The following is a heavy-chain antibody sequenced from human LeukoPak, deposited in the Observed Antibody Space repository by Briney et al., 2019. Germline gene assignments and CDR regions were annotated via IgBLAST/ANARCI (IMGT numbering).Heavy chain of an antibody. D-gene: IGHD3-3*01. Sequence: PSETLSLTCTVSGGSISSGSYYWNWIRQPAGKGLEWIGRIYTRGNTNYNPSLKSRVTISEDTSKNQLSLELSSVTAADTAMYYCARAEWLFSFDAFDIWGQGTLVTVSS. CDR1: GGSISSGSYY. J-gene: IGHJ3*02. V-gene: IGHV4-61*02. CDR3: ARAEWLFSFDAFDI. CDR2: IYTRGNT.